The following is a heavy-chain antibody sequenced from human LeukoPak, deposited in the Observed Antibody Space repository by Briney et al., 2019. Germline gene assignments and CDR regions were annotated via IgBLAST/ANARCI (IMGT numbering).Heavy chain of an antibody. CDR1: GFTFSSYG. V-gene: IGHV3-33*01. J-gene: IGHJ4*02. Sequence: GGSLRLSCAASGFTFSSYGMHWVRQAPGKGLEWVAVIWYDGSNKYYADSVKGRFIISRDNSKNTLYLQMNSLRAEDTAVYYCARAGGYDILTGYDHNYFDYWGQGTLVTVSS. CDR2: IWYDGSNK. D-gene: IGHD3-9*01. CDR3: ARAGGYDILTGYDHNYFDY.